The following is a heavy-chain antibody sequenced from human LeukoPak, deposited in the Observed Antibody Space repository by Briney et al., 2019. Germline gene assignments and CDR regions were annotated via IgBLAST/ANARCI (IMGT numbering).Heavy chain of an antibody. CDR1: GFTFSSYS. CDR3: AELGITMIGGV. V-gene: IGHV3-21*01. CDR2: ISSSSSYI. Sequence: GGSLRLSCAASGFTFSSYSMNWVRQAPGKGLEWVSSISSSSSYIYYADSVKGRFTISRDNAKNSVYLQMNSLRAEDTAVYYCAELGITMIGGVWGKGTTVTISS. J-gene: IGHJ6*04. D-gene: IGHD3-10*02.